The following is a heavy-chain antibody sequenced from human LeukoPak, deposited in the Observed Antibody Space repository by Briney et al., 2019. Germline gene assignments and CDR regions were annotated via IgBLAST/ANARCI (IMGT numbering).Heavy chain of an antibody. CDR3: ARAGSGYEDGFDY. V-gene: IGHV3-23*01. CDR2: ISGSGSST. CDR1: GFTFSSYG. J-gene: IGHJ4*02. Sequence: WGSLRLSCAASGFTFSSYGMSWVRQGPGKGLEWVSAISGSGSSTYYAASVKGRFTISRDNSKNTLYLQMNSLRVEDTAVYYCARAGSGYEDGFDYWGQGTLVTVSS. D-gene: IGHD5-12*01.